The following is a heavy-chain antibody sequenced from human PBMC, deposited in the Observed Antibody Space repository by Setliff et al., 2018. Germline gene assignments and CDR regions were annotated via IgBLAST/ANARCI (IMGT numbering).Heavy chain of an antibody. CDR2: IYTSWST. Sequence: PSETLSLTCTVSDDSISSRHYYWSWIRQPAGKGLEWLGHIYTSWSTNYNPSLKGRATISVDTSKNQFSLELRSVTAADTAVYYCARLPPLHTPMALTFDYWGQGILVTVSS. CDR1: DDSISSRHYY. D-gene: IGHD5-18*01. V-gene: IGHV4-61*09. CDR3: ARLPPLHTPMALTFDY. J-gene: IGHJ4*02.